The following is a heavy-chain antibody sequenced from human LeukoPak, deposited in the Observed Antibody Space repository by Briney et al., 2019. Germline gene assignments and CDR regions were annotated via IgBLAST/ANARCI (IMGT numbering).Heavy chain of an antibody. D-gene: IGHD3-9*01. CDR2: IYYSGST. V-gene: IGHV4-59*01. Sequence: SETLSLTCTVSGGSISSYYWSWIRQPPGKGLEWIGYIYYSGSTNYNPSLKSRVTISVDTSKNQFSLKLSSVTAADTAVDYCARETENYDILTGYSRVGFDPWGQGTLVTVSS. J-gene: IGHJ5*02. CDR1: GGSISSYY. CDR3: ARETENYDILTGYSRVGFDP.